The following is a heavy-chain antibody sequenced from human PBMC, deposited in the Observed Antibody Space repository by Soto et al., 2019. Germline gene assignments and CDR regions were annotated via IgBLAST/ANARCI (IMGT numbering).Heavy chain of an antibody. V-gene: IGHV3-23*01. CDR1: GFTFSSFP. CDR3: ARRMTAHFDF. J-gene: IGHJ4*02. D-gene: IGHD2-8*01. CDR2: ITGGSDYT. Sequence: EVQLLESGGGLVQPGGPLKLSGAASGFTFSSFPRTWVRQAPGKGLEWVSTITGGSDYTSYADSVKGRFTISRDNSKNTLYLQMNSLRAEDTAIYYCARRMTAHFDFWGQGTLLTVSS.